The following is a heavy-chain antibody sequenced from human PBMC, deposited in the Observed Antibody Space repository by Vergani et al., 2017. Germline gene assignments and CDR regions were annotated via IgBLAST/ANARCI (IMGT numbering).Heavy chain of an antibody. CDR3: AREYSSSVGFLAY. D-gene: IGHD6-6*01. CDR1: GGSISPYY. CDR2: IYTSEST. Sequence: QVQLQESGPGLVKPSETLSLTCIVSGGSISPYYWNWIRQPAGKGLEWIGRIYTSESTNYNPSLKRRVTMSVDTSKNQFSLKLSAVTAADTAVYYCAREYSSSVGFLAYWGQGTLVTVSS. J-gene: IGHJ4*02. V-gene: IGHV4-4*07.